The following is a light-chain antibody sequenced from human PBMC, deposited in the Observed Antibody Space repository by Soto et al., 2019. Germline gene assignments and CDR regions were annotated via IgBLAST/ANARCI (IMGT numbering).Light chain of an antibody. CDR1: QNINNW. Sequence: DFQMTQSPSPMSASVGDRVTITCRASQNINNWVAWYQQKPGKAPKFLIYDASTLQRGVSSRFSGSGFGTEFRLTINSLQPDDSGSYYCQHTRTFGQGTKVEVK. CDR2: DAS. V-gene: IGKV1-5*01. CDR3: QHTRT. J-gene: IGKJ1*01.